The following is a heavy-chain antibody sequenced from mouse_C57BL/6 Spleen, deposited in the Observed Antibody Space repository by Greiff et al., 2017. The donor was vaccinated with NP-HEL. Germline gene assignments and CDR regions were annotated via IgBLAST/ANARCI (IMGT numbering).Heavy chain of an antibody. CDR1: GYTFTSYG. CDR3: ARGAEFAY. Sequence: QVQLQQSGAELARPGASVKLSCKASGYTFTSYGISWVKQRTGQGLEWIGEIYPRSGNTYYNEKFKGKATLTADKSSSTAYMELRSLTSEDSAVYFCARGAEFAYWGQGTLVTVSA. V-gene: IGHV1-81*01. J-gene: IGHJ3*01. CDR2: IYPRSGNT.